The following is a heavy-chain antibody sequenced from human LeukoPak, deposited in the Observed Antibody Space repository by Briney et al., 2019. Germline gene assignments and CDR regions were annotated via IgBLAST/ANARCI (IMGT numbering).Heavy chain of an antibody. V-gene: IGHV4-4*07. CDR3: ARDPDAAVAGSNWFDP. CDR1: GGSISSYY. CDR2: IYTSGST. J-gene: IGHJ5*02. Sequence: SETLSLTCTVSGGSISSYYWSWIRQPAGKGLEWIGRIYTSGSTNYNPSLKSRVTMSVDTSKNQFSLKLSSVTAADTAVYYCARDPDAAVAGSNWFDPWGQGTLVTVSS. D-gene: IGHD6-19*01.